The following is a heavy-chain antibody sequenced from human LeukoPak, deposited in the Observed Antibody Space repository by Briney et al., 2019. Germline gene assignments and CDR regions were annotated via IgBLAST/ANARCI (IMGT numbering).Heavy chain of an antibody. Sequence: ASVKVSCKASGGTFSSYAISWVRQAPGQGLEWMGIINPSGGSTSYAQKFQGRVTMTRDTSTSTVYMELSSLRSEDTAVYYCAREGNWNGGGAITYNWFDPWGQGTLVTVSS. J-gene: IGHJ5*02. CDR1: GGTFSSYA. CDR3: AREGNWNGGGAITYNWFDP. CDR2: INPSGGST. D-gene: IGHD1-1*01. V-gene: IGHV1-46*01.